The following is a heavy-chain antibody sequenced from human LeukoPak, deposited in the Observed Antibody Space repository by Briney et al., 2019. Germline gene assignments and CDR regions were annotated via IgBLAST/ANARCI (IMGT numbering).Heavy chain of an antibody. V-gene: IGHV3-43*02. Sequence: GGSLRLSCAASGFTFHDYAIHWVRQAPGKGLEWVSLTSGDGITTYFADSVKGRFTISRDNSKSSLFLQMNSLRTEDTALYYCARDHVYGGADYWGQGTLVTVSS. CDR1: GFTFHDYA. CDR2: TSGDGITT. J-gene: IGHJ4*02. D-gene: IGHD5/OR15-5a*01. CDR3: ARDHVYGGADY.